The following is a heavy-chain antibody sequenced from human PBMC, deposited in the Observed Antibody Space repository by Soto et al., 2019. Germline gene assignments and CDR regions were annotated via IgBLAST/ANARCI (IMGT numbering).Heavy chain of an antibody. CDR2: IIPIFGTA. D-gene: IGHD5-18*01. Sequence: QVQLVQSGAEVKKPGSSVKVSCKASGGTFSSYAISWVRQAPGQGLEWMGGIIPIFGTANYAQKFPGRVKITADESTSTAYRELSSLRSEDTAVYYCAREMGDTAIVTGYDAFDIWGQGTMVTVSS. J-gene: IGHJ3*02. CDR1: GGTFSSYA. CDR3: AREMGDTAIVTGYDAFDI. V-gene: IGHV1-69*12.